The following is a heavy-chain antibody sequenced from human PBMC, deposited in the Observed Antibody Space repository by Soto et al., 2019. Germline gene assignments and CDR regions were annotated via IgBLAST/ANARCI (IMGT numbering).Heavy chain of an antibody. Sequence: SETLSLTCTVSGGSISSGGYYWSWIRQHPGKGLEWIGYIYYSGSTYYNPSLKSRVTISVDTSKNQFSLKLSSVTAADTAVYYCARDPPYYYDSSGYYFEDYYYYGMDVWGQGTTVTVSS. D-gene: IGHD3-22*01. CDR3: ARDPPYYYDSSGYYFEDYYYYGMDV. J-gene: IGHJ6*02. CDR1: GGSISSGGYY. CDR2: IYYSGST. V-gene: IGHV4-31*03.